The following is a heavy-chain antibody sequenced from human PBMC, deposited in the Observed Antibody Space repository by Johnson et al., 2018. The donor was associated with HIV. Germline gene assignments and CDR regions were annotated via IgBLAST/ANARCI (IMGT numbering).Heavy chain of an antibody. D-gene: IGHD6-13*01. CDR2: ISYDGSNK. J-gene: IGHJ3*02. Sequence: QVQLVESGGGVVQPGRSLRLSCAASGFTFSSYGMHWVRQAPGKGLEWVAVISYDGSNKYYADSVKGRFTISRDNSKNTLYLQMNSLRAEDTAVYYCAKDVYSSSWYGDDAFDIWGQGTMVTVSS. V-gene: IGHV3-30*18. CDR1: GFTFSSYG. CDR3: AKDVYSSSWYGDDAFDI.